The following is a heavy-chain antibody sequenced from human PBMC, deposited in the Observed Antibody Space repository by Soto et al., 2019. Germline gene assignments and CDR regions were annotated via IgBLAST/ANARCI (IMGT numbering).Heavy chain of an antibody. J-gene: IGHJ6*02. CDR1: GGTFSSYA. Sequence: ASVKVSCKASGGTFSSYAISWVRQAPGQGLEWMGGIIPIFGTANYAQKFQGRVTMTRNTSISTAYMELSSLRSEDTAVYYCARGPDVLRFLEWLPRGYYGMDVWGQGTTVTVSS. V-gene: IGHV1-69*05. CDR2: IIPIFGTA. CDR3: ARGPDVLRFLEWLPRGYYGMDV. D-gene: IGHD3-3*01.